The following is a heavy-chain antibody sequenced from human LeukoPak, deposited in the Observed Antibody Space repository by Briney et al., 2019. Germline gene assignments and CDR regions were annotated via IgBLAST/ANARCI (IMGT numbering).Heavy chain of an antibody. J-gene: IGHJ4*02. CDR2: IIPILGIA. D-gene: IGHD1-20*01. CDR3: ARDWDPYSWNDARDFDY. CDR1: GGTFSSYA. V-gene: IGHV1-69*04. Sequence: SVKVSCKASGGTFSSYAISWVRQAPGQGLEWMGRIIPILGIANYAQKFQGRVTITADKSTSTAYMELSSLRSEDTAVYYCARDWDPYSWNDARDFDYWGQGTLVTVSS.